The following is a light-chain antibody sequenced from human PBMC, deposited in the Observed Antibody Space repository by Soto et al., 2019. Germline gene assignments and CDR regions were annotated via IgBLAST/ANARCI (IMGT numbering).Light chain of an antibody. J-gene: IGKJ1*01. CDR3: QQYNNWPWT. Sequence: EIGRTQSPATLSVSPGERATLACGASQSVSRHLAWYQHKPGQAPRLLIYGAPTRAIGIPARFSGSGSGTEFTLTISTLQSEDFAVYYCQQYNNWPWTFGQGTKV. V-gene: IGKV3-15*01. CDR1: QSVSRH. CDR2: GAP.